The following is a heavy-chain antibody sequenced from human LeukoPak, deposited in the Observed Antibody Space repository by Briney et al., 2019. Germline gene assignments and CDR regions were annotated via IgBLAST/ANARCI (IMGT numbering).Heavy chain of an antibody. Sequence: SETLYLTCAVSGYSISSGYYWGWIRQPPGKGLEWIGSIYHSGSTYYNPSLKSRVTISVDTSKNQFSLKLSSVTAADTAVYYCARHDGPHYYYYMDVWGKGTTVTVSS. CDR1: GYSISSGYY. D-gene: IGHD4-17*01. V-gene: IGHV4-38-2*01. CDR3: ARHDGPHYYYYMDV. J-gene: IGHJ6*03. CDR2: IYHSGST.